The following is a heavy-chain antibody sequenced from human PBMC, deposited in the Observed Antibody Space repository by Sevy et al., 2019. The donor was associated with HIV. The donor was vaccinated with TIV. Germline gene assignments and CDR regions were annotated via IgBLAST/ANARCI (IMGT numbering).Heavy chain of an antibody. CDR1: GFILSDYY. D-gene: IGHD4-17*01. CDR2: ISDSDDSI. Sequence: GGSLRLSCAASGFILSDYYMSWIRQAPGKGLEWLSYISDSDDSIYYAHSVKGRFTISWDKTKNSLYLQMNSLRAEDTAVYYCARDHVKDGDLGDYYYFAMDVWGQGTTVTVSS. CDR3: ARDHVKDGDLGDYYYFAMDV. V-gene: IGHV3-11*01. J-gene: IGHJ6*02.